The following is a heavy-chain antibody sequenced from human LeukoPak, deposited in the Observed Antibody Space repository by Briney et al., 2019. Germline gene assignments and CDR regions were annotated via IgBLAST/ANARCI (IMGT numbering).Heavy chain of an antibody. CDR2: ITSSSTFI. CDR1: GFTFGSYS. Sequence: PGGSLRLSCAASGFTFGSYSMNWVRQAPGKGLEWVCSITSSSTFIYHAESGKGRFTIFRDNAKNTLHLQMNSLRVEDTAVYYCARGFELDYWGQGTLVTVSS. J-gene: IGHJ4*02. V-gene: IGHV3-21*01. CDR3: ARGFELDY.